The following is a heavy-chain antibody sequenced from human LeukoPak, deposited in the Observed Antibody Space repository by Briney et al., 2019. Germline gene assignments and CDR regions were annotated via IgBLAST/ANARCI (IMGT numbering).Heavy chain of an antibody. CDR3: VRGWAPRGEKSSFAS. CDR2: IFASGSS. Sequence: SETLSLTCTVSGASINSDYWTWVRQVAGKGLEWIGRIFASGSSNYNPHLRSRITMSVDTSKNQFSLDLSSVTAADTGVYYCVRGWAPRGEKSSFASWGQGTLVTVSS. J-gene: IGHJ4*02. V-gene: IGHV4-4*07. CDR1: GASINSDY. D-gene: IGHD3-10*01.